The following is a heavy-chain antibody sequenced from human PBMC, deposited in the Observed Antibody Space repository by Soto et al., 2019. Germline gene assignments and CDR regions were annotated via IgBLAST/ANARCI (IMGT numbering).Heavy chain of an antibody. V-gene: IGHV3-53*01. Sequence: GGALRLSCPSLGLPMSGKKYMSWVRQAPGRGLEWVSSLYDVDGTYYADSVKGRFTISSDTSKTIVFLQMSSLGPDDTAVYYCATWLLREHAYDIWGLGTTVTVPS. CDR2: LYDVDGT. CDR1: GLPMSGKKY. D-gene: IGHD1-26*01. J-gene: IGHJ3*02. CDR3: ATWLLREHAYDI.